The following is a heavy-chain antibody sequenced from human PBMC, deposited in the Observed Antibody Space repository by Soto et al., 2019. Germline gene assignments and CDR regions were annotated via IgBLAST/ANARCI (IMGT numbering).Heavy chain of an antibody. CDR1: GFTFSSYG. V-gene: IGHV3-33*06. Sequence: GGSLRLSCAASGFTFSSYGMHWVRQAPGKGLEWVAVIWYDGSNKYYADSVKGRFTISRDNSKNTLYLQMNSLRAEDAAVYYCAKSKNPYYYDSSGYYIEDYWGQGTLVTVSS. CDR3: AKSKNPYYYDSSGYYIEDY. J-gene: IGHJ4*02. CDR2: IWYDGSNK. D-gene: IGHD3-22*01.